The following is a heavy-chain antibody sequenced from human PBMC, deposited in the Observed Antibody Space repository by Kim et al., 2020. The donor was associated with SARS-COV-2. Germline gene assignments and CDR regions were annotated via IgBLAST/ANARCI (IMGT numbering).Heavy chain of an antibody. D-gene: IGHD3-9*01. V-gene: IGHV3-30*03. J-gene: IGHJ6*02. CDR2: ISYDGSNK. CDR1: GFTFSSYG. CDR3: ATSIWASYYYYGMDV. Sequence: GGSLRLSCAASGFTFSSYGMHWVRQAPGKGLEWVAVISYDGSNKYYADSVKGRFTISRDNSKNTLYLQMNSLRAEDTAVYYCATSIWASYYYYGMDVWDQGTTVTVSS.